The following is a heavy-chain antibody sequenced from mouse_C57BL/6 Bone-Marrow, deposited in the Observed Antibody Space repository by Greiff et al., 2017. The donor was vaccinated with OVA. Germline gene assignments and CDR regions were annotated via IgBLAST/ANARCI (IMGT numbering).Heavy chain of an antibody. CDR2: IYPGDGDT. J-gene: IGHJ2*01. CDR3: ARHEDGYYASYFDY. D-gene: IGHD2-3*01. CDR1: GYAFSSSW. V-gene: IGHV1-82*01. Sequence: VQLQQSGPELVKPGASVKISCKASGYAFSSSWMNWVKPRPGKGLVWIGRIYPGDGDTNYNGKFKGKAILTADKSSSTAYMQLSSLTSEDSAVYFCARHEDGYYASYFDYWGQGTTLTVSS.